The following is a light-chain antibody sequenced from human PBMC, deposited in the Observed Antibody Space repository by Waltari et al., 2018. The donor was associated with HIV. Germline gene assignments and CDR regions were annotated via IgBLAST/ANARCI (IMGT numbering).Light chain of an antibody. CDR2: EVN. CDR1: SSDVGSYNL. CDR3: CSYAGSPYV. V-gene: IGLV2-23*02. J-gene: IGLJ1*01. Sequence: QSALTQPASVSGSPGQSITISCTGTSSDVGSYNLVSWYQQHQGNAPKLMSYEVNKRPSGVYKRFSGPKSGNKASLTISGLQADDEADYYCCSYAGSPYVFGTGTKVTVL.